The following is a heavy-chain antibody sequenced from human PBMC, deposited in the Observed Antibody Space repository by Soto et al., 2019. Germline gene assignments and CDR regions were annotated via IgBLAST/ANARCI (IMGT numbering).Heavy chain of an antibody. CDR3: AIDLWSGYWSRLVDY. V-gene: IGHV3-23*01. CDR2: ISGSGGST. D-gene: IGHD3-3*01. J-gene: IGHJ4*02. Sequence: GGSLRLSCAASGFTFSSYAMSWVRQAPGKGLEWVSAISGSGGSTYYADSVKGRFTISRDNSKNTLYLQMNSLRAEDTAVYYCAIDLWSGYWSRLVDYWGQGTLVTVSS. CDR1: GFTFSSYA.